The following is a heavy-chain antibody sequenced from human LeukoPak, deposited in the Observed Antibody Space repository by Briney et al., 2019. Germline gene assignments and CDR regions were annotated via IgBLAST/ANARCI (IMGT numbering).Heavy chain of an antibody. J-gene: IGHJ3*02. CDR2: IIPIFGTA. Sequence: SVKVSCKASGGTFSSYAISWVRQAPGQGLEWMGGIIPIFGTANYAQKFQGRVTITADESTSTAYMELSSLRSEDTAVYYCARGIVGATGSDAFDIWGQGTMVTVSS. V-gene: IGHV1-69*13. D-gene: IGHD1-26*01. CDR1: GGTFSSYA. CDR3: ARGIVGATGSDAFDI.